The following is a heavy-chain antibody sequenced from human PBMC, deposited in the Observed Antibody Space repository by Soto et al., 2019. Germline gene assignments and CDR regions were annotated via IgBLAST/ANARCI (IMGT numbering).Heavy chain of an antibody. Sequence: EVQLLESGGVLVQPGGSLRLSCAASGFTFSSYAMSWVRQAPGKGLEWASAISGSGGSTYDADSVKGRFTISRDNSKKTLYLQMNRLRAEDPAVYYCAKVLNEYYYDSSGYYSMPAHPYPIYWGQGTLVTVCS. D-gene: IGHD3-22*01. V-gene: IGHV3-23*01. CDR3: AKVLNEYYYDSSGYYSMPAHPYPIY. CDR1: GFTFSSYA. J-gene: IGHJ4*02. CDR2: ISGSGGST.